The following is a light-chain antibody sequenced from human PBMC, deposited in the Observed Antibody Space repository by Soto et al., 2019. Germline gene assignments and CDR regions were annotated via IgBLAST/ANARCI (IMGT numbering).Light chain of an antibody. CDR2: GAS. CDR3: QQYFTCPRT. Sequence: EIVLTLSPATLSLCTGGRATLSCWASQSVNRYLVWYQQKPGQAPRLLIYGASTRASGIPASFSGSGSGTEFTLTISSLQSKDFAVYYCQQYFTCPRTFGQGTKVDIK. V-gene: IGKV3-15*01. J-gene: IGKJ1*01. CDR1: QSVNRY.